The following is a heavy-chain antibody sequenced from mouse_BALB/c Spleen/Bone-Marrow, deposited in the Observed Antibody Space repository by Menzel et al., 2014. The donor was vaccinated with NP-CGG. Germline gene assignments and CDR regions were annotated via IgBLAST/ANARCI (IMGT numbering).Heavy chain of an antibody. J-gene: IGHJ4*01. CDR3: ARRLRGYYAMDY. Sequence: LQQPGSELVRPGASVKLPCKASGYTFTNYWIHWVKQRPGQGLEWIGNVYPGRGSINSDEKFKTKATLTVDTSSSTAYMHLNSLTSEDSAVYYCARRLRGYYAMDYWGQGTSVTVSS. V-gene: IGHV1S22*01. CDR2: VYPGRGSI. D-gene: IGHD1-3*01. CDR1: GYTFTNYW.